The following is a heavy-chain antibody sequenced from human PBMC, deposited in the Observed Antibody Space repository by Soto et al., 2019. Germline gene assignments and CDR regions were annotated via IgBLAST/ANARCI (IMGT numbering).Heavy chain of an antibody. D-gene: IGHD3-10*01. Sequence: SETLSLTCTVSGGSISSSSYYWGWIRQPPGKGLEWIGSIYYSGSTYYNPSLKSRVTISVDTSKNQFSLKLSSVTAADTAVYYCARQGKITMVRGVPRFDPWGQGTLVTVS. CDR3: ARQGKITMVRGVPRFDP. CDR2: IYYSGST. CDR1: GGSISSSSYY. V-gene: IGHV4-39*01. J-gene: IGHJ5*02.